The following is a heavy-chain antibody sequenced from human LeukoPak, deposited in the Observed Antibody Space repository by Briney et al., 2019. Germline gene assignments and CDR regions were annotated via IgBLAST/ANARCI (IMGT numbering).Heavy chain of an antibody. CDR3: ARGLGRLRYCSSTSCYSLDY. V-gene: IGHV3-33*01. D-gene: IGHD2-2*01. CDR1: GFTFSIYG. J-gene: IGHJ4*02. CDR2: IWYDGSNK. Sequence: PGGSLRLSCAASGFTFSIYGMHWVRQAPGKGLEWVVVIWYDGSNKYYADSVKGRFTISRDNPKNTLYLQMNSLRAEDTAVYYCARGLGRLRYCSSTSCYSLDYWGQGTLVTVSS.